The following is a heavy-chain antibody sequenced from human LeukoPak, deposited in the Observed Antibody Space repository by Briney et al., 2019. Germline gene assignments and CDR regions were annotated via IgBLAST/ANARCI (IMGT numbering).Heavy chain of an antibody. CDR3: ARSGGYDSGGSSYYYYMDV. CDR2: ISSSSSYI. V-gene: IGHV3-21*01. CDR1: GFTFSSYS. J-gene: IGHJ6*03. D-gene: IGHD5-12*01. Sequence: GGSLRLSCAASGFTFSSYSMNWVRQAPGKGLEWVSSISSSSSYIYYADSVKGRFTISRDNAKNSLYLQMNSLRAEDTAVYYCARSGGYDSGGSSYYYYMDVWGKGTTVTVS.